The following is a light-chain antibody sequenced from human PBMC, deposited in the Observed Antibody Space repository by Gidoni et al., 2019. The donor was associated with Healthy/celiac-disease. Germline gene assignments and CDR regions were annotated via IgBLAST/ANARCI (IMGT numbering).Light chain of an antibody. CDR1: QSVSSN. CDR2: GAS. Sequence: EIVMTQSPATLSVSPGERATLSCRASQSVSSNLAWYQQKPGQAPRLLIYGASTRATGSPARFSGSGSGTEFTLTISSLQSEDFAVYYCQQYNNWPPWFTFGPGTKVDIK. V-gene: IGKV3-15*01. J-gene: IGKJ3*01. CDR3: QQYNNWPPWFT.